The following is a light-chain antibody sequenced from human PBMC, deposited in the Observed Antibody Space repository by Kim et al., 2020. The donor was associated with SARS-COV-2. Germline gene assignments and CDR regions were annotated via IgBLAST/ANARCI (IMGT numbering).Light chain of an antibody. Sequence: GQRVTISCSGSSSKTGGNAVNWHQHLPRTAPKLLIYNNNQRPSGVPDRFSASTSGTSASLAISGLQSEDEADYYCVAWDDSLNGWVFGGGTQLTVL. CDR1: SSKTGGNA. V-gene: IGLV1-44*01. CDR2: NNN. J-gene: IGLJ3*02. CDR3: VAWDDSLNGWV.